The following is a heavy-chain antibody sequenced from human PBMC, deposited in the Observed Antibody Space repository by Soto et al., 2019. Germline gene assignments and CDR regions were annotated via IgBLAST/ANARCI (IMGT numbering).Heavy chain of an antibody. CDR2: IRVNNGDT. V-gene: IGHV1-18*01. Sequence: GASVKVSCKASGYTFTNSGFSWVRQAPGQGLEWVGWIRVNNGDTHYAQKLQGRVTMTTDTSTSTAYMELRSLRSDDTAVYYCARDLTPGLVDHWGQGTLVTVSS. CDR3: ARDLTPGLVDH. J-gene: IGHJ4*02. CDR1: GYTFTNSG. D-gene: IGHD3-9*01.